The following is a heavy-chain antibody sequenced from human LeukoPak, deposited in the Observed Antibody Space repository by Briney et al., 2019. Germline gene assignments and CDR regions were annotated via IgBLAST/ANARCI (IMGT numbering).Heavy chain of an antibody. CDR1: GFTFSIYA. CDR3: AKDPIAVAGNNYYRMDV. D-gene: IGHD6-19*01. V-gene: IGHV3-30-3*01. Sequence: GGSLRLSCAASGFTFSIYAMHWVRQAPGKGLEWVAVISSDGSNKYYADSVKGRFTISRDNSKNTLYLQMNSLRAEDTAVYYCAKDPIAVAGNNYYRMDVWGQGTTVSVSS. J-gene: IGHJ6*02. CDR2: ISSDGSNK.